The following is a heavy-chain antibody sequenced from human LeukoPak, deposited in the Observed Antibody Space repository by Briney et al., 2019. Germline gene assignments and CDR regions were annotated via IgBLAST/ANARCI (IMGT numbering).Heavy chain of an antibody. CDR2: IYHSGST. CDR3: AAGLLEWLSQAFDI. CDR1: GGSISSGGYS. Sequence: PSETLSLTCAVSGGSISSGGYSWSWIRQPPGKGLEWIGYIYHSGSTYYNPSLKSRVTISVDRSKDQFSLKLSSVTAADTAVYYCAAGLLEWLSQAFDIWGQGTMVTVSS. V-gene: IGHV4-30-2*01. J-gene: IGHJ3*02. D-gene: IGHD3-3*01.